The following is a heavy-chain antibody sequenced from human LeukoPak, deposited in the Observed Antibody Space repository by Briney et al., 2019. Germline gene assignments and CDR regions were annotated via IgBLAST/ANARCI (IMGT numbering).Heavy chain of an antibody. CDR3: AKDCNAVTRSYFDY. CDR1: GFTFTNYG. Sequence: GGSLRLSCATSGFTFTNYGMNWVRQAPGKGLEWVAYISNSAILYADSVKGRFTISRDNARNSLYLQMNSLRAEDTAVYYCAKDCNAVTRSYFDYWGQGTLVTVSS. V-gene: IGHV3-48*01. CDR2: ISNSAI. D-gene: IGHD4-17*01. J-gene: IGHJ4*02.